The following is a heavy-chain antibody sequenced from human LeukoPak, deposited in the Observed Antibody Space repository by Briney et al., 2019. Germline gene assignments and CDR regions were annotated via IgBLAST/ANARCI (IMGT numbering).Heavy chain of an antibody. V-gene: IGHV3-23*01. CDR3: AKDGSWGDYYFYFYIDV. CDR1: GFTFSNSA. CDR2: ISASGHYT. J-gene: IGHJ6*03. D-gene: IGHD3-16*01. Sequence: PGGSLRLSCEASGFTFSNSAMSWVRQAPGKGLEWVSGISASGHYTYNADSAKGRFTISRDNSKNTQYLQMNSLRAEDTALYYCAKDGSWGDYYFYFYIDVWGKGTTVTVSS.